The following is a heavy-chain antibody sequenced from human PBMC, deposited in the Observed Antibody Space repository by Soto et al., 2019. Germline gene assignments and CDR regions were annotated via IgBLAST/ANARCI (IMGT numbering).Heavy chain of an antibody. V-gene: IGHV1-3*01. CDR2: INAGNGNT. J-gene: IGHJ5*02. Sequence: ASVKVSCKASGYTFTSYAMHWVRQAPGQRLEWMGWINAGNGNTKYSQKFQGRVTITRDTSASTAYMELSSLRSEDTAVYYRARGDVVVVVAATRPNNWFDPWGQGTLVTVSS. CDR3: ARGDVVVVVAATRPNNWFDP. D-gene: IGHD2-15*01. CDR1: GYTFTSYA.